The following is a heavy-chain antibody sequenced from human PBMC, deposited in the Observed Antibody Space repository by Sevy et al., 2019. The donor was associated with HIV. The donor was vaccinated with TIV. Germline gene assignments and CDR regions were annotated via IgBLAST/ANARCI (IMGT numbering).Heavy chain of an antibody. D-gene: IGHD1-26*01. J-gene: IGHJ4*02. V-gene: IGHV3-30-3*01. CDR1: GFTFSSYA. Sequence: GGSLRLSCAASGFTFSSYAMHWVRQAPGKGLEWVAVISYDGSNKYYADSVKGRFTISRDNSKNTLYLQMNSLRAEDTACEYRGGVKTVGAPFDYWGQGTPVPGSS. CDR2: ISYDGSNK. CDR3: GGVKTVGAPFDY.